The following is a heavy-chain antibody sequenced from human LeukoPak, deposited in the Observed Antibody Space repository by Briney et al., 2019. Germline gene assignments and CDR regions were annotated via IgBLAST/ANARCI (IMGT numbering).Heavy chain of an antibody. J-gene: IGHJ4*02. D-gene: IGHD3-16*01. V-gene: IGHV3-7*01. Sequence: GGSLRLSCAASGFTFSIHWMSWVRQAPGKGLEWVANIKPDGSEKYPVDSVKGRFTVTRDNARNTLYLQMSRLRDDDSAVYYCARAPAFGTVDYWGQGTLVTVSS. CDR1: GFTFSIHW. CDR3: ARAPAFGTVDY. CDR2: IKPDGSEK.